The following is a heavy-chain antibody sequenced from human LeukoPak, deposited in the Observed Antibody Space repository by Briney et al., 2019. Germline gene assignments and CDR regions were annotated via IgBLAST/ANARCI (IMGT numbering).Heavy chain of an antibody. D-gene: IGHD6-19*01. CDR2: IYTSGST. Sequence: SETLSLTCTVSGGSISSYYWSWIRQPAGKGLEWIWRIYTSGSTNYNPSLKSRVTMSVDTSENPFSLKLSSVTAADTAVHYCARCSAVAPGYMDVWGKGTTVTVSS. V-gene: IGHV4-4*07. CDR1: GGSISSYY. CDR3: ARCSAVAPGYMDV. J-gene: IGHJ6*03.